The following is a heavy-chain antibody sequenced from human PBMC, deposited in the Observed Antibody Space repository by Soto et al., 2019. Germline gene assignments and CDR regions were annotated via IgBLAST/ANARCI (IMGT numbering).Heavy chain of an antibody. CDR3: ARPYYDSSGYRAKLYYFDY. D-gene: IGHD3-22*01. CDR2: INHSGST. J-gene: IGHJ4*02. Sequence: LSLTCAVYGGSFSGYYWSWIRQPPGKGLEWIGEINHSGSTNYNPSLKSRVTISVDTSKNQFSLKLSSVTAADTAVYYCARPYYDSSGYRAKLYYFDYWGQGTLVTVS. V-gene: IGHV4-34*01. CDR1: GGSFSGYY.